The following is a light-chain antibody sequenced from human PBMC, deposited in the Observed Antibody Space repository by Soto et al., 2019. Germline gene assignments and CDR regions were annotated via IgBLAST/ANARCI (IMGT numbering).Light chain of an antibody. Sequence: QSVLTQPASVSGSPGQSLTISCTGTSSDVGGYNYVSWYQQHPGKAPKLMIYDVSNRPSGVSYRFSGSKSGNTASLTISGLQAEDEADYYCSSYTSSSTLAVVFGGGTKVTVL. J-gene: IGLJ2*01. CDR3: SSYTSSSTLAVV. CDR1: SSDVGGYNY. CDR2: DVS. V-gene: IGLV2-14*01.